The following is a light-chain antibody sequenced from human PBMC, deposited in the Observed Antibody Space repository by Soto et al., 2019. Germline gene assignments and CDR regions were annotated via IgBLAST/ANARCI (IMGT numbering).Light chain of an antibody. CDR1: QSVSSN. CDR2: GAS. Sequence: EIVMTQSPATLSVSPGERATLSCRASQSVSSNLAWYQQKPGQAPRLLIYGASTRATGIPARFSGSGFGTVFTLTISSLQSEDFAVYYCQQYNNWPETFGQGTKVDIK. V-gene: IGKV3-15*01. J-gene: IGKJ1*01. CDR3: QQYNNWPET.